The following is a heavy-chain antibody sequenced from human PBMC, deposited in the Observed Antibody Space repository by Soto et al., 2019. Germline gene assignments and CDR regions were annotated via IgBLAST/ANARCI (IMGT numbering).Heavy chain of an antibody. CDR3: ARLVVAGTRSVY. J-gene: IGHJ4*02. Sequence: QLQLQGSGPGLVKPSETLCLTCTVSGGSISSTSCYWGWIRQPAGKRLEWIGSVYYSGNTYYNPSLKSRVTISIDTSKNQFSLRLNSVTAADTALYYCARLVVAGTRSVYWGQGILVTVSS. CDR2: VYYSGNT. CDR1: GGSISSTSCY. D-gene: IGHD6-19*01. V-gene: IGHV4-39*01.